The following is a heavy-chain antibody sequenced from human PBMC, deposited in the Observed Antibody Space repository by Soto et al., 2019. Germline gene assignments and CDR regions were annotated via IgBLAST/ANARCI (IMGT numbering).Heavy chain of an antibody. CDR2: IWYDGSNK. CDR3: ARGWELPQFYYYYGMDV. J-gene: IGHJ6*02. D-gene: IGHD1-26*01. Sequence: QSGGSLRLSCAASGFTFSSYGMHWVRQAPGKGLEWVAVIWYDGSNKYYADSVKGRFTISRDNSKNTLYLQMNSLRAEDTAVYYCARGWELPQFYYYYGMDVWGQGTTVTVSS. CDR1: GFTFSSYG. V-gene: IGHV3-33*01.